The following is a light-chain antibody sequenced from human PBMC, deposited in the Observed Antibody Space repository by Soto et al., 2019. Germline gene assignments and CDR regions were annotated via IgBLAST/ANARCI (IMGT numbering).Light chain of an antibody. Sequence: DIQMTQSPSSLSASVGDRDTITCEASLDISNYLNWYQQKPGKAPKLLIYDASNLETGVPSRFSGSGSGTDFTFTISSLQPEDIATYYCQQYDNLPPYTFGQGTKLEIK. CDR2: DAS. V-gene: IGKV1-33*01. CDR1: LDISNY. CDR3: QQYDNLPPYT. J-gene: IGKJ2*01.